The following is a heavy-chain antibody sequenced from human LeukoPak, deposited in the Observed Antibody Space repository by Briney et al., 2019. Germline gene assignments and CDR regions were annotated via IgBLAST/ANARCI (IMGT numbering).Heavy chain of an antibody. CDR3: ARGCLYGGRYRWDYFDY. CDR2: INHSGST. V-gene: IGHV4-34*01. J-gene: IGHJ4*02. Sequence: SETLSLTCAVYGGSFSGYYWSWIRQPPGKGLEWIGEINHSGSTNYNPSLKSRVTISVDTSKNQFSLKLSSVTAADTAVYYCARGCLYGGRYRWDYFDYWGQGTLVTVSS. CDR1: GGSFSGYY. D-gene: IGHD6-19*01.